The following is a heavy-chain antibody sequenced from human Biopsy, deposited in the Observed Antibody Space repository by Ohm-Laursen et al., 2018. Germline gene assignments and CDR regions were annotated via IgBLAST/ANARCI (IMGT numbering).Heavy chain of an antibody. Sequence: SQTLSLTCTVSGGSITDDYWSWIRQSPGKGLEWIGFISKGGDTTYNHSLRGRVAISVDTSKNQFSLKLSSVTAADTAIFFCARLYRLDDYWNDDPPDAFDVWGQGTRVTVSS. D-gene: IGHD1-1*01. CDR3: ARLYRLDDYWNDDPPDAFDV. V-gene: IGHV4-59*01. J-gene: IGHJ3*01. CDR1: GGSITDDY. CDR2: ISKGGDT.